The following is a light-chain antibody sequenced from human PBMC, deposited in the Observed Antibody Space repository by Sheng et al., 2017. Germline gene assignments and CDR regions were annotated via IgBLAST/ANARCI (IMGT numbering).Light chain of an antibody. J-gene: IGLJ1*01. CDR3: CSYAGWYTYV. CDR2: DVT. CDR1: SSDVGGYNY. Sequence: QSALTQPRSVSGSPGQSVTISCTGTSSDVGGYNYVSWYQQHPGKAPKMILYDVTERPSGVPDRFSGSKSGNTASLTISELQAEDEADYYCCSYAGWYTYVFGSGTNVNVL. V-gene: IGLV2-11*01.